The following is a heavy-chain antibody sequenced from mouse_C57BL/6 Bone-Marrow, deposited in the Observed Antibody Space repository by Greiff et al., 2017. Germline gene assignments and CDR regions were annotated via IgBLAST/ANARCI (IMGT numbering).Heavy chain of an antibody. Sequence: EVNLVESGGGLVQPKGSLKLSCAASGFTFNTYAMHWVRQAPGKGLEWVARIRSKSSNYATYYADSVKDRFTISRDDSQSMLYLQMNNLKTEDTAMYYCVRQRGGYYDWYFDVWVTGTTVTVSS. CDR2: IRSKSSNYAT. D-gene: IGHD2-3*01. V-gene: IGHV10-3*01. CDR1: GFTFNTYA. CDR3: VRQRGGYYDWYFDV. J-gene: IGHJ1*03.